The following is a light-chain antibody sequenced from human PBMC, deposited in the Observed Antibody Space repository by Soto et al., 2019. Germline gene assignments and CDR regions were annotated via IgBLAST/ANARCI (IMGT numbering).Light chain of an antibody. J-gene: IGKJ4*01. CDR3: QQYNKWPLT. V-gene: IGKV3-15*01. CDR2: GAS. CDR1: QIVSSY. Sequence: EIVMTQSPATLSVSPGERATLSCRASQIVSSYLAWYQQKPGQAPRLLIYGASTRATGIPARFSGSGSGTEFTVTISSLQSEDFAVYYCQQYNKWPLTFGGGTKVEIK.